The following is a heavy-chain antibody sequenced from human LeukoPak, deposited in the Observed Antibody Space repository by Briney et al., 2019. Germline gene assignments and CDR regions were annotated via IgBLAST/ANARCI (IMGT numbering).Heavy chain of an antibody. J-gene: IGHJ4*02. CDR1: GFTFSSYG. D-gene: IGHD4-17*01. CDR2: ISGSGGST. V-gene: IGHV3-23*01. Sequence: GGSLRLSCAASGFTFSSYGMHWVRQAPGKGLEWVSAISGSGGSTYYADSVKGRFTISRDNSKNTLYLQMNSLRAEDTAVYYCAKSPDYGDYESYFDYWGQGTLVTVSS. CDR3: AKSPDYGDYESYFDY.